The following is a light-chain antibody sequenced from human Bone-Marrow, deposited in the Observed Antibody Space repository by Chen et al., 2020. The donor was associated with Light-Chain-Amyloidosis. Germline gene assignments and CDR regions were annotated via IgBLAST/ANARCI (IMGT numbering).Light chain of an antibody. CDR1: DLPTKY. J-gene: IGLJ2*01. Sequence: SYELTQPPSVSVSPGQTARITCSGDDLPTKYAYWYQQKPGQAPVLVIHRDTERHSGISERFSGSRSGTTAALTISGVQADDEADYHCQSADSSGTYEVIFGGGTKLTVL. CDR2: RDT. V-gene: IGLV3-25*03. CDR3: QSADSSGTYEVI.